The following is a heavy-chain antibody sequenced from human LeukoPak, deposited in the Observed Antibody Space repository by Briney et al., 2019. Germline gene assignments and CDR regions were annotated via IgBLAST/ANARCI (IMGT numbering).Heavy chain of an antibody. CDR3: ARVEVVVPAVIFCFAP. V-gene: IGHV4-59*01. CDR1: GGSISSYY. CDR2: IYYSGST. J-gene: IGHJ5*02. Sequence: SETLSLTCTVSGGSISSYYWSWIRQPPGKGLEWIGYIYYSGSTNYNPSLKSRVTISVDTSKNQFSLKLSSVTAADTAGYYCARVEVVVPAVIFCFAPWGREPRVTVSS. D-gene: IGHD2-2*02.